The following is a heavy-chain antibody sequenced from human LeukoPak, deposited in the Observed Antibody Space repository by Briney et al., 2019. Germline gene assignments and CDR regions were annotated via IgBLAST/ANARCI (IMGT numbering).Heavy chain of an antibody. Sequence: GESLKISCKGSGFNLSNFWIAWVRQMPGKGLEWMGIIYPGDSDTRYSPSFQGQVTISADKSINTVYLQWSSLKASDAAMYYCVRGTGPLDCWGQGTLVTVSS. CDR2: IYPGDSDT. D-gene: IGHD7-27*01. CDR1: GFNLSNFW. CDR3: VRGTGPLDC. J-gene: IGHJ4*02. V-gene: IGHV5-51*01.